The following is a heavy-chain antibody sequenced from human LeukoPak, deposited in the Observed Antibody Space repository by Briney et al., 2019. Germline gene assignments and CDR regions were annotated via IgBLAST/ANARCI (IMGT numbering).Heavy chain of an antibody. CDR1: GDSFSSHY. Sequence: SETLSLTCAVSGDSFSSHYWTWIRQPPGKGLEWIGYISCVGSTNYNPSLKSRVTISIDTSKNQFSLKLRSVTAADTAVYYCARDLVTVTKGFDIWGQGTMVSVSS. J-gene: IGHJ3*02. V-gene: IGHV4-59*11. CDR2: ISCVGST. D-gene: IGHD4-17*01. CDR3: ARDLVTVTKGFDI.